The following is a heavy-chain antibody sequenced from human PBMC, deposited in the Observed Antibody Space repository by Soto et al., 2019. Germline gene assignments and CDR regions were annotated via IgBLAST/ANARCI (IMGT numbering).Heavy chain of an antibody. CDR1: GFTFSSYS. CDR2: ISSSSSYI. V-gene: IGHV3-21*01. Sequence: GGSLRLSCAASGFTFSSYSMNWVRQAPGKGLEWVSSISSSSSYIYYPDSVKGRFTISRDNAKNSLYLQMNNLRAEDTAVYYCARDQWELLRNAFDIWGQGTMVTVSS. J-gene: IGHJ3*02. CDR3: ARDQWELLRNAFDI. D-gene: IGHD1-26*01.